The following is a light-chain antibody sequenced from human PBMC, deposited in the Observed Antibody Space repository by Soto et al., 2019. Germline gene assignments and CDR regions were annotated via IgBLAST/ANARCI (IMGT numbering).Light chain of an antibody. V-gene: IGLV1-44*01. CDR2: SNY. CDR1: SSNIGSNT. Sequence: QSVLTQPPSASGTPGQRVTISCSGSSSNIGSNTVNWYQHLPGTAPKLLIYSNYQRPSGVPDRFSGSRSGTSASLAISGLQSEDEADYYCAAWDDSLNGVVFGGGTKVTVL. CDR3: AAWDDSLNGVV. J-gene: IGLJ2*01.